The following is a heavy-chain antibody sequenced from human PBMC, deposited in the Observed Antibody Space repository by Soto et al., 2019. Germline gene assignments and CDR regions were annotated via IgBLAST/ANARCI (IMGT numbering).Heavy chain of an antibody. Sequence: QVQLVESGGGVVQPGRSLRLSCAASGFTFSSYAMHWVRQAPGKGLEWVAVISYDGSNKYYADSVKGRFTISRDNSKNKLYLQMNGLRAEDTAVYYCARGRYSSGWKISDYWGQGTMVTVSS. CDR3: ARGRYSSGWKISDY. J-gene: IGHJ4*02. V-gene: IGHV3-30-3*01. CDR2: ISYDGSNK. CDR1: GFTFSSYA. D-gene: IGHD6-19*01.